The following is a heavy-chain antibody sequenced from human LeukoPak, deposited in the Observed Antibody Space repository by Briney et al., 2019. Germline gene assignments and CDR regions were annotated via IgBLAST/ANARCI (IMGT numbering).Heavy chain of an antibody. CDR2: ISAYNGNT. Sequence: ASVKVSCKASGYTFTSYGISWVRQAPGQGLEWMGWISAYNGNTNYAQKFQGRVTITADKSTSTAYMELSSLRSEDTAVYYCARQPITIFGVAIYYYYGMDVWGQGTTVTVSS. D-gene: IGHD3-3*01. J-gene: IGHJ6*02. V-gene: IGHV1-18*01. CDR3: ARQPITIFGVAIYYYYGMDV. CDR1: GYTFTSYG.